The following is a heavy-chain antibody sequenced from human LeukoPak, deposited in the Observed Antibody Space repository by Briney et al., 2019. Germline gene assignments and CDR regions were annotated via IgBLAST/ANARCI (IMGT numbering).Heavy chain of an antibody. D-gene: IGHD2-2*01. V-gene: IGHV3-66*01. Sequence: GGSLRLSCAASGFTFSSYSMNWVRQAPGKGLEWVSVIYSGGSTHYADSVKGRFTLSRDNSKNTLYLQMNSLRAEDTAVYYCARGMRSRTRAFDIWGQGTMVTVSS. CDR2: IYSGGST. J-gene: IGHJ3*02. CDR3: ARGMRSRTRAFDI. CDR1: GFTFSSYS.